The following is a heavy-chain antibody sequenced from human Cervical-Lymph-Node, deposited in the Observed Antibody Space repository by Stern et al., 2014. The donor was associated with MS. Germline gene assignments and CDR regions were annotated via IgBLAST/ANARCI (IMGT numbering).Heavy chain of an antibody. D-gene: IGHD3-16*01. CDR1: GVTSKKYV. Sequence: QMQLVQSGAEVKRPGSSVKVSCKASGVTSKKYVISWVRQAPGQGLEWIGGIVPFHATSNYAQKFQDRVTISADALTNTTFLELRGLKLDDTAVYYCANVAQLWRSYFDPWGQGSLVTVSP. J-gene: IGHJ5*02. CDR2: IVPFHATS. V-gene: IGHV1-69*01. CDR3: ANVAQLWRSYFDP.